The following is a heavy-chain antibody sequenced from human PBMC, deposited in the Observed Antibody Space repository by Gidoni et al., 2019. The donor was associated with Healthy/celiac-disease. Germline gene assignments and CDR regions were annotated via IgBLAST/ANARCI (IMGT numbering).Heavy chain of an antibody. CDR1: GSSVTSYW. V-gene: IGHV5-51*01. J-gene: IGHJ2*01. Sequence: EVQLVQSGAEVNKPGESLKLSWKGSGSSVTSYWIGWVRQMPGKVLEWMGIIYPGDSDTRYSPSFQGQVTISADKSISTAYLQWSSLKASDTAMYYCARLRRSSGYFDLWGRGTLVTVSS. CDR2: IYPGDSDT. CDR3: ARLRRSSGYFDL. D-gene: IGHD6-19*01.